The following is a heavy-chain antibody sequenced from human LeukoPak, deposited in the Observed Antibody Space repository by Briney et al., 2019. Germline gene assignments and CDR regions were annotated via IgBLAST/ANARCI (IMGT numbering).Heavy chain of an antibody. V-gene: IGHV4-59*01. CDR3: ARDNERNYFDY. CDR1: GGSISSYY. Sequence: SETLSLTCTVSGGSISSYYWSWIRQPPGKGLEWIGYIYYSGSTNYNPSLKSRVTISVDTSKNQFSLKLSSVTAADTAVYYCARDNERNYFDYWGQGTLVTVS. J-gene: IGHJ4*02. D-gene: IGHD1-1*01. CDR2: IYYSGST.